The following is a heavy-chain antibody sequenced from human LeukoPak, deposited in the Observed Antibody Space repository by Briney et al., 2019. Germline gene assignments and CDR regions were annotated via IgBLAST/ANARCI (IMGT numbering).Heavy chain of an antibody. CDR3: AKDRGYSGYDLTHFDY. D-gene: IGHD5-12*01. Sequence: GGSLRLSCAASGFTFSSYAMIWVRQAPGKGLEWVSAISGSGGSTYYADSVKGRFTISRDNSKNTLYLQMNSLRAEDTAVYYCAKDRGYSGYDLTHFDYWGQGTLVTVSS. CDR2: ISGSGGST. CDR1: GFTFSSYA. J-gene: IGHJ4*02. V-gene: IGHV3-23*01.